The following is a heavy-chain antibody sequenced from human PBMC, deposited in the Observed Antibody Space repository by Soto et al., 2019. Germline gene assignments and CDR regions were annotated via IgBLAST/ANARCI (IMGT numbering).Heavy chain of an antibody. Sequence: SETLSLTCTVSGGSISSYYWSWIRQPPGKGLEWIGYIYYSGSTNYNPSLKSRVTISVDTSKNQFSLKLSSVTAADTAVYYCARHREGQWLAVNYFDYWGQGTLVTVSS. CDR2: IYYSGST. V-gene: IGHV4-59*08. D-gene: IGHD6-19*01. J-gene: IGHJ4*02. CDR3: ARHREGQWLAVNYFDY. CDR1: GGSISSYY.